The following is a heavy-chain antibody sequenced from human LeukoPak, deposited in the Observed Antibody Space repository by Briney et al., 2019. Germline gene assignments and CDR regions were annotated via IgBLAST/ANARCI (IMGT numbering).Heavy chain of an antibody. CDR2: IYYSGST. V-gene: IGHV4-59*01. CDR3: ARGGVNYKIAGP. Sequence: SETLSLTCTVSGGSITSYYWSWIRQPPGKGLEWIGYIYYSGSTNYNPSLKSRVTISVDTSKNQFSLKLSSVTAADTAVYYCARGGVNYKIAGPWGQGALVPVSS. J-gene: IGHJ5*02. D-gene: IGHD3-10*01. CDR1: GGSITSYY.